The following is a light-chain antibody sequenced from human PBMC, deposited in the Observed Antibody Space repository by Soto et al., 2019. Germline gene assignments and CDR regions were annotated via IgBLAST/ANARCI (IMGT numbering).Light chain of an antibody. CDR3: QQYENYWT. CDR2: DAS. V-gene: IGKV1-5*01. Sequence: DIQMTQSPSALSASVGDRVTITCRASQSIKTWLAWYQRKPGRAPNLLIYDASSLQSGVPSRFSGSGSGTEFSLTISNLQPDDCATYYCQQYENYWTFGQGTKVDIK. CDR1: QSIKTW. J-gene: IGKJ1*01.